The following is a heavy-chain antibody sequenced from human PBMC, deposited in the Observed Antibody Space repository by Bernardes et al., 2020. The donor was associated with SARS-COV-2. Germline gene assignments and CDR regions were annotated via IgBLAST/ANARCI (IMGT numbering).Heavy chain of an antibody. Sequence: SETLSLTCAVSDDAISSGSFYWSWIRQPAGKGLEWVGRISASGSTNYNPSLKSRVTMSVDTSKNQFSLKLTSVTAADTAVYYCARDGRIAVPGTDYFDFWGQGRLVTVSS. CDR2: ISASGST. V-gene: IGHV4-61*02. D-gene: IGHD6-19*01. J-gene: IGHJ4*02. CDR3: ARDGRIAVPGTDYFDF. CDR1: DDAISSGSFY.